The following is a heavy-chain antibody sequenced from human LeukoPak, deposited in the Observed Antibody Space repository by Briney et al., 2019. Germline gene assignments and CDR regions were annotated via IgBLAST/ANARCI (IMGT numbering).Heavy chain of an antibody. V-gene: IGHV3-23*01. D-gene: IGHD1-26*01. CDR3: ARDEEGGSYPLDY. CDR2: ISGSGGST. Sequence: PGGSLRLSCAASGFTFSSYGMSWVRQAPGKGLEWVSAISGSGGSTYYADSVKGRFTISRDNSKNTLYLQMNSLRAEDTALYYCARDEEGGSYPLDYWGQGTLVTVSS. CDR1: GFTFSSYG. J-gene: IGHJ4*02.